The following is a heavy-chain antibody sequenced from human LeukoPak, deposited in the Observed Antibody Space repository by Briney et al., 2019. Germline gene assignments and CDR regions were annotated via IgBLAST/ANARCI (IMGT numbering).Heavy chain of an antibody. J-gene: IGHJ4*02. Sequence: GRSLRLSCAASGFIFSSYGMHWVRQAPGKGLEWVAVIWYDGSNKYYADSVKGRFTISRDNAKNSLYLQMNSLRDEDTAVYYCAREESGSYFSWSVGYFDYWGQGTLVTVSS. CDR3: AREESGSYFSWSVGYFDY. CDR1: GFIFSSYG. V-gene: IGHV3-33*01. D-gene: IGHD1-26*01. CDR2: IWYDGSNK.